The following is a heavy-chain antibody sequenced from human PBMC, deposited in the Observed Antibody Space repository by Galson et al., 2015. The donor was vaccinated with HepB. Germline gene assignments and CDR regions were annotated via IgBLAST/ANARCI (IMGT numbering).Heavy chain of an antibody. CDR1: GFTFSSYS. J-gene: IGHJ4*02. V-gene: IGHV3-21*01. Sequence: SLRLSCAASGFTFSSYSMNWVRQAPGKGLEWVSSISSSSSYIYYADSVKGRFTISRDNAKNSLYLQMNSLRAEDTAVYYCARDEGYCSGGSCYSGFYFDYWGQGTLVTVSS. CDR2: ISSSSSYI. D-gene: IGHD2-15*01. CDR3: ARDEGYCSGGSCYSGFYFDY.